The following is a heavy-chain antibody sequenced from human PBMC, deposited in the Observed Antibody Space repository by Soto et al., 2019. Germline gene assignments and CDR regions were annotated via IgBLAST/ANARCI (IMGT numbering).Heavy chain of an antibody. CDR2: IIPVFATT. J-gene: IGHJ6*02. CDR3: ARALTGYGMDV. CDR1: GGTFSTYV. Sequence: QVQLVQSGAEVKKPGSSVKVSCKASGGTFSTYVISWVRQAPGQGLEWMGGIIPVFATTNYAQKFQGRVTITADESTRTGYMELNSLRSEDTAIYYCARALTGYGMDVWGQGTTVTVSS. V-gene: IGHV1-69*12.